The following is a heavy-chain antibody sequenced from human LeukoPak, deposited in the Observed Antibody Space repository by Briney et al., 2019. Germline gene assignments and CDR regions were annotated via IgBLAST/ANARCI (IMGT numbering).Heavy chain of an antibody. CDR1: GFTFDVYA. Sequence: GGSLRLSCAASGFTFDVYAMHWVRQAPGKGLEWVSGISWNSGSIGYADSVKGRFTISRDNAKNSLYLQMNSLRAEDTALYYCARDLSPTSGYWAFDIWGQGTMVTVSS. CDR2: ISWNSGSI. J-gene: IGHJ3*02. V-gene: IGHV3-9*01. D-gene: IGHD3-22*01. CDR3: ARDLSPTSGYWAFDI.